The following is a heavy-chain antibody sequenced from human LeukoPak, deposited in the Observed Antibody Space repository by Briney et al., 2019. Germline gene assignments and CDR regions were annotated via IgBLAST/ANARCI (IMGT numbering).Heavy chain of an antibody. CDR2: ISGSGGST. CDR3: AKGPRYSGSYPPDY. J-gene: IGHJ4*02. CDR1: GFTFSSYA. Sequence: GGSLRLSCAASGFTFSSYAMSWVRQAPGKGLEWVSAISGSGGSTYYADSVKGRFTISRDNSKNTMYLQMNSLRAEDTAVYYCAKGPRYSGSYPPDYWGQGTLVTVSS. D-gene: IGHD1-26*01. V-gene: IGHV3-23*01.